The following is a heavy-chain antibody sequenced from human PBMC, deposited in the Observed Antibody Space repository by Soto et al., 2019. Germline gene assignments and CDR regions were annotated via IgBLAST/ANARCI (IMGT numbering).Heavy chain of an antibody. D-gene: IGHD3-16*01. V-gene: IGHV3-30*18. J-gene: IGHJ4*02. CDR1: GFTFNSYG. Sequence: QVQLVESGGDVVQPGRSLRLSCAASGFTFNSYGMHWVRQAPGKGLEWVAIISNDGTKEKYADSVKGRFTISRDNSKNTLYLQMNSLTPEDTAVYFCGKGCFGGGYCFFLAHWGLGTLVTVSS. CDR2: ISNDGTKE. CDR3: GKGCFGGGYCFFLAH.